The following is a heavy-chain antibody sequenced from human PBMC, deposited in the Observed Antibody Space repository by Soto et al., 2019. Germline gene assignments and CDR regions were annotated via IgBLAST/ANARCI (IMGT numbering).Heavy chain of an antibody. CDR3: AKDQDKGVAVYYFDY. CDR2: LSYDGRNK. J-gene: IGHJ4*02. D-gene: IGHD2-15*01. Sequence: GGSLRLSCAASGFTFSNYGMHWVRQTPGKGLEWVAVLSYDGRNKYYTDSVKGRFTISRDNSKSTLYLQMNSLRAEDTAVYYCAKDQDKGVAVYYFDYWGQGTLVTVSS. CDR1: GFTFSNYG. V-gene: IGHV3-30*18.